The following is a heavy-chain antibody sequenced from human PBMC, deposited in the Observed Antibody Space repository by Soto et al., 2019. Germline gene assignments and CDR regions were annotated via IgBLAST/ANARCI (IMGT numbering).Heavy chain of an antibody. CDR3: AGIGEDVYYGMDV. CDR1: GGPMRSYY. V-gene: IGHV4-4*07. J-gene: IGHJ6*02. Sequence: QVQLQESGPGLVKPSETLSLTCSVSGGPMRSYYWNWLRQPAGKGLEWIGRIYSRGDTNYNPSVKSRVTMSVDTSKNEFSLRLNSVTAADTAVYYCAGIGEDVYYGMDVWGQGTTVTVSS. CDR2: IYSRGDT. D-gene: IGHD2-21*01.